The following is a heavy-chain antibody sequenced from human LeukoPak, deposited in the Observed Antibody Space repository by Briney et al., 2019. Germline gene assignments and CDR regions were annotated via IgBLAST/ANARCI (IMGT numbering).Heavy chain of an antibody. D-gene: IGHD3-10*01. CDR2: ISAYNGNT. CDR3: ARGHLPWDVRGLYWFDP. Sequence: ASVKVSCKASGYTFTSYGISWVRQAPGQGLEWMGWISAYNGNTNYAQKLQGRVTMTTDTSTSTAYMELRSLRSDDTAVYYCARGHLPWDVRGLYWFDPWGQGTLVTVSS. V-gene: IGHV1-18*01. CDR1: GYTFTSYG. J-gene: IGHJ5*02.